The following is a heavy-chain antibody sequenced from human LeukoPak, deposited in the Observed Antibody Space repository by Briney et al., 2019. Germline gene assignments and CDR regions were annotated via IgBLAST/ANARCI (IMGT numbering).Heavy chain of an antibody. V-gene: IGHV4-59*01. CDR2: IYYSGST. Sequence: SETLSLTCTVSGGSISSYCWSWIRQPPGKGLEWIGYIYYSGSTNYNPSLKSRVTISVDTSKNQFSLKLSSVTAADTAVYYCARVKAAGTIDYWGQGTLVTVSS. D-gene: IGHD6-13*01. CDR3: ARVKAAGTIDY. CDR1: GGSISSYC. J-gene: IGHJ4*02.